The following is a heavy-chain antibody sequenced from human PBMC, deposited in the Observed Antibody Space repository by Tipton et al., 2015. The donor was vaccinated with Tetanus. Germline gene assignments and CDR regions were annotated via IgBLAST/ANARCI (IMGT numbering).Heavy chain of an antibody. CDR1: GYEFISYR. D-gene: IGHD3-10*01. CDR2: IYPADSDI. J-gene: IGHJ6*02. Sequence: QLVQSGAEVKKPGESLRISCKASGYEFISYRIAWVRQMPGKGLEWMGVIYPADSDIRNSPSFQGQVTMSVDKSTSTAYLQWRSLKASDSAMYYCARHSGGSEIGYYDDMDVWGQGTTVTVSS. CDR3: ARHSGGSEIGYYDDMDV. V-gene: IGHV5-51*01.